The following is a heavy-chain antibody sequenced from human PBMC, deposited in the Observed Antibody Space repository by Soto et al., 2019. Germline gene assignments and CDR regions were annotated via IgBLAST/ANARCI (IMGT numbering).Heavy chain of an antibody. CDR3: VKGGWYGSSSPSDR. CDR2: LSYDGIAQ. D-gene: IGHD6-6*01. CDR1: GFTLSHQD. Sequence: QEQLVESGGDVVQPGGSLRLSCAASGFTLSHQDMHWVRQAPGKGLEWVAVLSYDGIAQYYADSVQGRFTISRDNSKNTLYLQMNSLRVEDTALYYCVKGGWYGSSSPSDRWGQGTLVTVSS. V-gene: IGHV3-30*18. J-gene: IGHJ5*02.